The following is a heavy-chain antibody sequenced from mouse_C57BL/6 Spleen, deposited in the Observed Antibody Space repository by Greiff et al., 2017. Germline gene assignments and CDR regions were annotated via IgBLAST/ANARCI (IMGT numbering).Heavy chain of an antibody. Sequence: EVKLVESGEGLVKPGGSLKLSCAASGFTFSSYAMSWVRQTPEKRLEWVAYISSGGDYIYYADTVKGRFTISRDNARNTLYLQMSSLKSEDTAMYYCTRDRSYGSSSYYAMDYWGQGTSVTVSS. CDR1: GFTFSSYA. V-gene: IGHV5-9-1*02. J-gene: IGHJ4*01. CDR2: ISSGGDYI. CDR3: TRDRSYGSSSYYAMDY. D-gene: IGHD1-1*01.